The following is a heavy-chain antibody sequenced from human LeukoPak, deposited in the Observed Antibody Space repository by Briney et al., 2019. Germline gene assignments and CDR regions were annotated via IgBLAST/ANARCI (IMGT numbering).Heavy chain of an antibody. CDR3: AKPAVYSISTSCLDCTDG. D-gene: IGHD2-2*01. CDR2: ISGSGGST. V-gene: IGHV3-23*01. J-gene: IGHJ6*02. Sequence: GGSLRLSCAASGFTFSSYAMSWVRQAPGKGLEWVSAISGSGGSTYYEDSVKGRFTISRDNSKNTLYLQMSSLRAEDTAVYYCAKPAVYSISTSCLDCTDGAGQATTVTVSS. CDR1: GFTFSSYA.